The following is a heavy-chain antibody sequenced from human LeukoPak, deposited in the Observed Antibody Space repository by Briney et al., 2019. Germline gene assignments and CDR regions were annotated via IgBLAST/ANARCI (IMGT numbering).Heavy chain of an antibody. D-gene: IGHD3-10*01. Sequence: GGSLRLSCAASGFTFSSYSMNWVRQAPGKGLEWVSSISSSSSYIYYADSVKGRFTISRDNAKNSLYLQMNSLRAEDTAVYYCARPVGVLGDAFDIWGQGTMVTVSS. CDR2: ISSSSSYI. CDR3: ARPVGVLGDAFDI. CDR1: GFTFSSYS. J-gene: IGHJ3*02. V-gene: IGHV3-21*01.